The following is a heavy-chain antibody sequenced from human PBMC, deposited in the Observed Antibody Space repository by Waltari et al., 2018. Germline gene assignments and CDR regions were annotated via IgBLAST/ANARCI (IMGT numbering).Heavy chain of an antibody. CDR1: GYTFSKYG. V-gene: IGHV1-18*04. D-gene: IGHD3-22*01. J-gene: IGHJ5*02. CDR2: IRGYDGYT. CDR3: ARLYDASAYYNTYLDP. Sequence: QVQVVQAGDEVRKPGAAVEVSCKASGYTFSKYGIAWGRQAPGQGLVWMGWIRGYDGYTKYAREFEGRLTVTTDTSTNTAHMELRSLRSDDTAVYYCARLYDASAYYNTYLDPWGQGALVTVSS.